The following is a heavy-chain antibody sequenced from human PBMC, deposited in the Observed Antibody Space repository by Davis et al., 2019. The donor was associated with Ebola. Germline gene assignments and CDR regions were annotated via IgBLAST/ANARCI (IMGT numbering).Heavy chain of an antibody. CDR2: IYYSGST. J-gene: IGHJ6*02. CDR3: ARGRGGYCSSTSCYSVDYYAMDV. Sequence: MPSETLSLTCTVSGGSISSYYWSWIRQPPGKGLEWIGYIYYSGSTNYNPSLKSRVTISVDTSKNQFSLKLSSVTAADTAVYYCARGRGGYCSSTSCYSVDYYAMDVWGQGTTVTVSS. D-gene: IGHD2-2*01. CDR1: GGSISSYY. V-gene: IGHV4-59*08.